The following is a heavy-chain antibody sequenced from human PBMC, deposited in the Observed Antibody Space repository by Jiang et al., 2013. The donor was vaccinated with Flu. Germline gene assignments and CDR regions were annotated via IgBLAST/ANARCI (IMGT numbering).Heavy chain of an antibody. J-gene: IGHJ4*02. V-gene: IGHV4-30-4*01. D-gene: IGHD4-17*01. CDR3: TRGFYGERIDN. CDR1: GGSISNSDYY. Sequence: GPGLVKASETLSLTCTVSGGSISNSDYYWSWVRQPPGKGLEWVGNIYYTGNTYYSPSLESRVFVSVDTSKNQFSLRLTSVTPADTAVYFCTRGFYGERIDNWGQGTLVTVSS. CDR2: IYYTGNT.